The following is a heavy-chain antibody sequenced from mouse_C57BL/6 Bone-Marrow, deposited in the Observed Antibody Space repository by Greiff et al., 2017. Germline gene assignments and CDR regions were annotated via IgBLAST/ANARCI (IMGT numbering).Heavy chain of an antibody. Sequence: EVQLQQSGAELVRPGASVKLSCTASGFNIKDDYMHWVKQRPEQGLEWIGWIDPENGDTEYASKFQGKATITADTSSNTAYLQLSSLTSEDTAVYYCTTYYYGSSYRGYYAMGYWGQGTSVTVSS. V-gene: IGHV14-4*01. CDR1: GFNIKDDY. D-gene: IGHD1-1*01. CDR2: IDPENGDT. J-gene: IGHJ4*01. CDR3: TTYYYGSSYRGYYAMGY.